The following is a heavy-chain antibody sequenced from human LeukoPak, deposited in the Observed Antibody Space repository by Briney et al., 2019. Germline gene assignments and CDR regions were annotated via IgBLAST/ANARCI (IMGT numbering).Heavy chain of an antibody. CDR3: ARGSSSGYYYRLFYFDY. CDR1: GGTFSSYG. J-gene: IGHJ4*02. D-gene: IGHD3-22*01. CDR2: ISAYNGNT. V-gene: IGHV1-18*01. Sequence: ASVKVSCMASGGTFSSYGISWVRQAPGQGLEWMGWISAYNGNTNYAQKLQGRVTMTTDTSTSTAYMELRSLRSDDTAVYYCARGSSSGYYYRLFYFDYWGQGTLVTVSS.